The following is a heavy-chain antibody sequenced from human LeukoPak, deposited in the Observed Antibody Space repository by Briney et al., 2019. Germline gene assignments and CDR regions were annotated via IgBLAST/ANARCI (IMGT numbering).Heavy chain of an antibody. D-gene: IGHD3-10*01. J-gene: IGHJ4*02. CDR1: GFTFSNYW. Sequence: GGSLRLSCAASGFTFSNYWMIWVRQAPGKGLEWVGRIKSKTDGGTTDYAAPVKGRFTISRDDSKNTLYLQMNSLKTEDTAVYYCTTDGLLWFGESTFDYWGQGTLVTVSS. V-gene: IGHV3-15*01. CDR2: IKSKTDGGTT. CDR3: TTDGLLWFGESTFDY.